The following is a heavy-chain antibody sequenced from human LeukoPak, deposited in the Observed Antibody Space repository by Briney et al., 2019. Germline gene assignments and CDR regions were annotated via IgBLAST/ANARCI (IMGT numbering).Heavy chain of an antibody. Sequence: GGSLRLSCAASGFTFSSYWMRWVRQVPGKGLVWVSRINTGGSSTTYADSVKGRSTISRDNAKNTLYLQMNSLRAEDTAVYYCARSNQADDYWGQGTLVTVSS. D-gene: IGHD4-11*01. V-gene: IGHV3-74*01. CDR1: GFTFSSYW. CDR3: ARSNQADDY. CDR2: INTGGSST. J-gene: IGHJ4*02.